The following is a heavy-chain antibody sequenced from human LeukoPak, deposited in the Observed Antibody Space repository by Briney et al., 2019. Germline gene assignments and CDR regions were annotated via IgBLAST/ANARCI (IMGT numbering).Heavy chain of an antibody. J-gene: IGHJ4*02. Sequence: SVKVSCKASGGTFSSYAISWVRQAPGQGLEWMGGIIPIFGTANYAQKFQGRVTITADESTSTAYMELSSLRSEDTAVYYCARVRRDGYNSPDYWGQGTLVTVSS. CDR1: GGTFSSYA. CDR2: IIPIFGTA. V-gene: IGHV1-69*01. D-gene: IGHD5-24*01. CDR3: ARVRRDGYNSPDY.